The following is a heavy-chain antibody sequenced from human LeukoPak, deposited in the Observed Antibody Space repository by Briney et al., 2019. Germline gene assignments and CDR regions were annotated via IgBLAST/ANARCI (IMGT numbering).Heavy chain of an antibody. V-gene: IGHV3-15*01. CDR3: TTAPAAYTFDY. J-gene: IGHJ4*02. D-gene: IGHD2-2*01. Sequence: GGSLRLSCAASGFTFSNAWMSWVRQAPGKGLEWVGRIKSRTDGGTTEYAAPVKGRFTISRDDSKNTLYLQMNSLKTEDTAVYYCTTAPAAYTFDYWAQGTLVTVSS. CDR2: IKSRTDGGTT. CDR1: GFTFSNAW.